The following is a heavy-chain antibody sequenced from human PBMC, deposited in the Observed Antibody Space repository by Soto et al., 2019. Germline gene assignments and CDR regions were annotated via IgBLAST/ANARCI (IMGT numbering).Heavy chain of an antibody. V-gene: IGHV3-30-3*01. J-gene: IGHJ1*01. CDR3: ARGSSGWREYFQH. CDR1: GFTFSSYA. D-gene: IGHD6-19*01. CDR2: ISYDGSNK. Sequence: GGSLRLSCAAAGFTFSSYAMHWVRQAQGKGLEWVAVISYDGSNKYYADSVKGRFTISRDNSKNTLYLQMNSLRAEDTAVYYCARGSSGWREYFQHWGQGTLVTVSS.